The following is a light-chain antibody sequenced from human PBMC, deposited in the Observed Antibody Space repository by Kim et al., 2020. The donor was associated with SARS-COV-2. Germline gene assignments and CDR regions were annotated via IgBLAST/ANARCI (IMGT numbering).Light chain of an antibody. J-gene: IGKJ4*01. Sequence: IQVTQSPSSLSASVGDRVTITCRTSDTVVTYLNWYQQKPGNAPRLLIYAASKLQTGVPSRFSGSGYGTHFTLTISNLQPDEFATYYCQQTYRLSSFGAGTKVEIK. V-gene: IGKV1-39*01. CDR3: QQTYRLSS. CDR2: AAS. CDR1: DTVVTY.